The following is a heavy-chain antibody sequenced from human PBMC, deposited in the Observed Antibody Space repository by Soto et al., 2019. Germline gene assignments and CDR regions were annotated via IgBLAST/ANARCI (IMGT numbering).Heavy chain of an antibody. V-gene: IGHV1-3*01. CDR1: GYTFTSYG. D-gene: IGHD3-22*01. J-gene: IGHJ6*04. CDR2: INAGNGNT. CDR3: ARDXGDSSANYRRNYYGRDV. Sequence: ASVKVSCKASGYTFTSYGIHWVRQAPGQRLEWTGWINAGNGNTKFSEKFQGRVPITRDTSASTAYLELSSLRSEDTAVYYCARDXGDSSANYRRNYYGRDVQDKGTTFSVSS.